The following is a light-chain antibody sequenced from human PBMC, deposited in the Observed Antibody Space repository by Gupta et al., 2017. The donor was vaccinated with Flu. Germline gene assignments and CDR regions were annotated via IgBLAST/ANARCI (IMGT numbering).Light chain of an antibody. V-gene: IGKV2-30*01. Sequence: IPWRTSQRLGNTGGSSYLHWFQQKPGQAPKRLIYNVSNRDTGVPNRFSGSGSGTDFTLTISRVEADDVGVYYCKQGKGRPYAFGQGTKLEI. CDR1: QRLGNTGGSSY. CDR3: KQGKGRPYA. J-gene: IGKJ2*01. CDR2: NVS.